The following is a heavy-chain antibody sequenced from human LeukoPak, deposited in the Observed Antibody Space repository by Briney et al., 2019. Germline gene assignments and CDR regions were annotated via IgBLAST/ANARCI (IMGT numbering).Heavy chain of an antibody. CDR2: IYYSGST. CDR3: ARDGVI. V-gene: IGHV4-39*07. J-gene: IGHJ3*02. Sequence: TPSETLSLTCTVSGGSISSSSYYCGWIRQPPGKGLEWIGTIYYSGSTYYSPSLKSRVTISVDTSNNQFSLKLSSVTAADTAVYYCARDGVIWGQGTMVTVSS. CDR1: GGSISSSSYY. D-gene: IGHD3-16*01.